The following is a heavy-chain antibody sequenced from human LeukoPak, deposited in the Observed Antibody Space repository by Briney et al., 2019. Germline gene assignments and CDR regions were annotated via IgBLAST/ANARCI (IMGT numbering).Heavy chain of an antibody. CDR2: IYHSGSM. CDR3: ARDRIVVRGVGYFDY. D-gene: IGHD3-10*01. V-gene: IGHV4-39*02. J-gene: IGHJ4*02. Sequence: SETLSLTCTVSGGSINSSDYYWGWIRQPPGKGLEWIGSIYHSGSMYASLKSRVTISVDTSKNQFSLKLSSVTAADTAVYYCARDRIVVRGVGYFDYWGQGTLVTVSS. CDR1: GGSINSSDYY.